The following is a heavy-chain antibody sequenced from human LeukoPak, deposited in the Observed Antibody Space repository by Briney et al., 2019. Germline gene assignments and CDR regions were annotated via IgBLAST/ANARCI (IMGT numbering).Heavy chain of an antibody. CDR1: GGSISGYY. CDR3: ARTYNWNANDAFDI. Sequence: SETLSLTCTVSGGSISGYYWSWIRQPPGKGLEWIGYIYYSGSTYYNPSLKSRVTISVDTSKNQFSLKLSSVTAADSAVYYCARTYNWNANDAFDIWGQGTMVTVSS. J-gene: IGHJ3*02. V-gene: IGHV4-59*04. D-gene: IGHD1-1*01. CDR2: IYYSGST.